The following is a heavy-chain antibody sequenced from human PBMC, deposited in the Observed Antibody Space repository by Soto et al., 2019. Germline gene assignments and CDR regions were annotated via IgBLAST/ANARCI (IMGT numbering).Heavy chain of an antibody. V-gene: IGHV4-31*11. CDR1: GGSLRSATYY. J-gene: IGHJ3*02. Sequence: QLQLQESGPGLVKPSQTLSLTCAVSGGSLRSATYYWSWIRQHPGKGLEWIGYFYHSGSTYYKPSLRSRVTISLETSKNQFSLNLRSVTDADTAIYYCAREETGNDALDIWGQGTLVTVSS. CDR3: AREETGNDALDI. CDR2: FYHSGST. D-gene: IGHD1-1*01.